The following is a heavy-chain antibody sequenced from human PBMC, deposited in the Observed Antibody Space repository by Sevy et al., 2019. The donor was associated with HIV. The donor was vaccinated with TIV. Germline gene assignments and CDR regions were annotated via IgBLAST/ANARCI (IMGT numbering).Heavy chain of an antibody. V-gene: IGHV1-18*01. Sequence: ASVKVSCKASGYTFTSYGISWVRQAPGQGLEWMGWTSAYNGNTNYAQKLQGRVTMTTDTSTSTAYMELRSLRSDDTAVYYCAREYSYGYYFDYWGQGTLVTVSS. CDR1: GYTFTSYG. CDR2: TSAYNGNT. CDR3: AREYSYGYYFDY. J-gene: IGHJ4*02. D-gene: IGHD5-18*01.